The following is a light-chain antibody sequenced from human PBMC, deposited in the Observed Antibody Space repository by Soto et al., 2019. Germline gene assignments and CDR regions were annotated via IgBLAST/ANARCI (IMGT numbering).Light chain of an antibody. CDR2: SAS. J-gene: IGKJ3*01. CDR3: QQYNKWPLT. Sequence: EIVMTRSPVTLSVSPGERATLSCTASQSVNNNVAWYQQKPGHTPRLLIYSASIGATGTPARFSGSGSGSDFTLTISSLKYEDFAVYYGQQYNKWPLTFGPGTKVDI. V-gene: IGKV3-15*01. CDR1: QSVNNN.